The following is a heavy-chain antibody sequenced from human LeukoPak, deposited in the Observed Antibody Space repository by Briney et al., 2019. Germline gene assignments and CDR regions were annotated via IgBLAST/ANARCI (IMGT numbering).Heavy chain of an antibody. CDR2: IYYSGST. V-gene: IGHV4-30-4*01. Sequence: SETLSLTCTVSGGSISSGDYYWSWIRQPPGKGLEWIGYIYYSGSTYYNPSLKSRVTISVDTSKNQFSLKLSSVTAADTAVYYCARGDSSSEAFDIWGQGTMVAVSS. CDR1: GGSISSGDYY. D-gene: IGHD3-22*01. CDR3: ARGDSSSEAFDI. J-gene: IGHJ3*02.